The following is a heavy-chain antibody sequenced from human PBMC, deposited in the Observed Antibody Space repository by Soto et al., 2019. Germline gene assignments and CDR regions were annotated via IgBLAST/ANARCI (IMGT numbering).Heavy chain of an antibody. Sequence: QVQLVQSGAEVKKPGASVKVSCKASGDTLSNYFIHWVRQAPGQGLEWMGKINPSGGVTMYPQKFQGGVTMTRDTSTSTVYMELSSLRSEDTAVYYCARRGDDYNYLDYWGQGTLVTVSS. J-gene: IGHJ4*02. V-gene: IGHV1-46*01. CDR3: ARRGDDYNYLDY. CDR1: GDTLSNYF. D-gene: IGHD4-4*01. CDR2: INPSGGVT.